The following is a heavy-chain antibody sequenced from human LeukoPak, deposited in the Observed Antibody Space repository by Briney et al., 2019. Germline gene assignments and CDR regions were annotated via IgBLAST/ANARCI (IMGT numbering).Heavy chain of an antibody. CDR2: ICCSGST. D-gene: IGHD2-15*01. V-gene: IGHV4-59*08. CDR3: ARLDSSAGYFDY. Sequence: PSETLSLTCTVSGGSISSYYWSWIRQPPGRGLEWIGYICCSGSTNYNPSLKSRVTISVDTSRSQFSLKLSSVTAADTAVYYCARLDSSAGYFDYWGQGTLVTVSS. J-gene: IGHJ4*02. CDR1: GGSISSYY.